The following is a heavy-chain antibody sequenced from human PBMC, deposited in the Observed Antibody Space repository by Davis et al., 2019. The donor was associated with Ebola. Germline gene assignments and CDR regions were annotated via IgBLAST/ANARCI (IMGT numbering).Heavy chain of an antibody. CDR1: GFTFSSYG. V-gene: IGHV3-9*01. CDR2: ISWNSGSI. D-gene: IGHD2-2*01. CDR3: ARDQYCSSTSCYPDPHYYYYMDV. J-gene: IGHJ6*03. Sequence: SLKISCAASGFTFSSYGMHWVRQAPGKGLEWVSGISWNSGSIGYADSVKGRFTISRDNAKNSLYLQMNSLRAEDTAVYYCARDQYCSSTSCYPDPHYYYYMDVWGKGTTVTVSS.